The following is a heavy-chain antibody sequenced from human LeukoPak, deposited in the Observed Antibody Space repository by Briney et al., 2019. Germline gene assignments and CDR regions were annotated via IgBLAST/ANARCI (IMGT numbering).Heavy chain of an antibody. CDR1: GNYW. V-gene: IGHV3-74*01. J-gene: IGHJ4*02. Sequence: PGGSLRLSCAASGNYWMHWVRQAPGKGLVWVSHINGDGSWTTYVDSVKGRFTISKDNAKSTVYLQMNNLRAEDTAVYYCVSFYETYWGRGTLVTVSS. CDR2: INGDGSWT. D-gene: IGHD2-2*01. CDR3: VSFYETY.